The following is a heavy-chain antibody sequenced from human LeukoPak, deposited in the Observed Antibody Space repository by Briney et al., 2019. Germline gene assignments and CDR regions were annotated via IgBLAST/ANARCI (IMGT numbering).Heavy chain of an antibody. Sequence: PGGSLRLSCAASGFTFSGSTMYWVRQAPGKGLEWVGRIRTEAHSYATEYAASVKGRFTISRDDSENTAYLQMNSLKSEDTAVYYCTRLSVSNWFDPWGQGTLVNVSS. D-gene: IGHD1-14*01. V-gene: IGHV3-73*01. CDR3: TRLSVSNWFDP. J-gene: IGHJ5*02. CDR1: GFTFSGST. CDR2: IRTEAHSYAT.